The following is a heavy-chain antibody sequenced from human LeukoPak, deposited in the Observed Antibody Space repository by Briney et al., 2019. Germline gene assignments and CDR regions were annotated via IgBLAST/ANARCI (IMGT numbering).Heavy chain of an antibody. CDR1: GYTFTSYY. CDR3: SSGWSGDY. J-gene: IGHJ4*02. D-gene: IGHD6-19*01. CDR2: ISAYNGNT. V-gene: IGHV1-18*04. Sequence: ASVKVSCKASGYTFTSYYMHWVRQAPGQGLEWMGWISAYNGNTNYAQKLQGRVTMTTDTSTSTAYMELRSLRSDDTAVYYCSSGWSGDYWGQGTLVTVSS.